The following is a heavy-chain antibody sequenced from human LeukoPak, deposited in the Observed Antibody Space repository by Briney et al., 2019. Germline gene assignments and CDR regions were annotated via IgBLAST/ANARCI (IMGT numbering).Heavy chain of an antibody. CDR2: IIPILGIA. CDR3: ASPYYYDSSGYYQPFDY. J-gene: IGHJ4*02. CDR1: GGTFSSYA. V-gene: IGHV1-69*04. D-gene: IGHD3-22*01. Sequence: ASVKVSCKASGGTFSSYAISWVRQAPGQGLEGMGWIIPILGIANYAQMFQGRVTITADKSTSTAYMELSSLRSEDTAVYYCASPYYYDSSGYYQPFDYWGQGTLVTVSS.